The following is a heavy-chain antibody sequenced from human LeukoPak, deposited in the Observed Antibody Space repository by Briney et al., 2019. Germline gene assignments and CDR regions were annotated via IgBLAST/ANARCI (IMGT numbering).Heavy chain of an antibody. CDR1: GFTFSSYA. CDR3: AKGSAIVVVNDAFDI. CDR2: ISGSGGST. D-gene: IGHD3-22*01. Sequence: GGSLRLSCAASGFTFSSYAMSWVRQAPGKGLEWVSAISGSGGSTYYADSVKGRFTISRDNSKNTLHLQMNSLRAEDTAVYYCAKGSAIVVVNDAFDIWGQGTMVTVSS. V-gene: IGHV3-23*01. J-gene: IGHJ3*02.